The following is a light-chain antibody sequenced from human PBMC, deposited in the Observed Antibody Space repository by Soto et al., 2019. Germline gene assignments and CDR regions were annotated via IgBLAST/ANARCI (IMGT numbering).Light chain of an antibody. Sequence: QPVLTQSPSASASLGASVKLTCTLSSGHSSYAIAWHQQQPEKGPRYLMKLNSDGSHSKGDGIPDRFSGSSSGAERYLTISSLQSEDEADYYCSSYTSSSTRVFGTGTKLTVL. J-gene: IGLJ1*01. V-gene: IGLV4-69*01. CDR1: SGHSSYA. CDR3: SSYTSSSTRV. CDR2: LNSDGSH.